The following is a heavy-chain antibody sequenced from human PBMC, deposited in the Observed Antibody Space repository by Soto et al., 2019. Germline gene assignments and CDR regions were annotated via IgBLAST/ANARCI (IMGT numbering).Heavy chain of an antibody. V-gene: IGHV3-23*01. CDR1: GFTFIDYA. CDR2: ISGGGGTT. Sequence: EVQLLESGGGLVQPGGSLRLSCTASGFTFIDYAMSWVRQAPGKRLEWVSLISGGGGTTQYAESVKGRFTISRDNSKNTVYLQMNSLRVEDTAVYFCAKALSHDSPFDYWGQGTLVTVSS. J-gene: IGHJ4*02. D-gene: IGHD1-1*01. CDR3: AKALSHDSPFDY.